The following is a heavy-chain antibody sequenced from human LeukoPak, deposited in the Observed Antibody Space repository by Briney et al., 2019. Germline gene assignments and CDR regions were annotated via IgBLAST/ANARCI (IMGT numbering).Heavy chain of an antibody. D-gene: IGHD3-10*01. CDR2: ISAYNGNT. CDR3: ARVPMVRGVIRDNWFDP. Sequence: ASVKVSCKASGYTFTSYGISRVRQAPGQGLEWMGWISAYNGNTNYAQKLQGRVTMTTDTSTSTAYMELRSLRSDDTAVYYCARVPMVRGVIRDNWFDPWGQGTLVTVSS. V-gene: IGHV1-18*04. CDR1: GYTFTSYG. J-gene: IGHJ5*02.